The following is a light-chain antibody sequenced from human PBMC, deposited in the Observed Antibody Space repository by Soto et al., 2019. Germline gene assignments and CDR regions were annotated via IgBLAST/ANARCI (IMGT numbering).Light chain of an antibody. V-gene: IGKV1-5*01. CDR2: DAS. CDR3: QQYNSYWT. Sequence: DIQMTQSPSTLSASVSDIVTITCRASQSISSWLAWYKQKPGKAPKLLIYDASSLESGVPSRLSGSGSGTEFTLTISSMKPDDFATYYCQQYNSYWTFGQGTKVDIK. CDR1: QSISSW. J-gene: IGKJ1*01.